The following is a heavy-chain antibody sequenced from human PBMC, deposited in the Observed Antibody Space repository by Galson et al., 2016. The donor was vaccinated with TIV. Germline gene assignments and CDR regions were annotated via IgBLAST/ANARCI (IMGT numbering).Heavy chain of an antibody. V-gene: IGHV3-53*04. Sequence: SLRLSCAASGFTVSSNYMDWVRQAPGKGLEWVSVIYSGGSTYYADSVKGRFTISRHSSRNILYLQMNSLRVDDTAVYYCARVLTGTTVYFQHWGQGTLVTVSS. CDR2: IYSGGST. CDR1: GFTVSSNY. J-gene: IGHJ1*01. CDR3: ARVLTGTTVYFQH. D-gene: IGHD1-1*01.